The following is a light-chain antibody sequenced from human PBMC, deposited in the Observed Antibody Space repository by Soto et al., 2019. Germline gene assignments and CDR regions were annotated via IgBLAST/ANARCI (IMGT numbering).Light chain of an antibody. CDR1: SSNIGAGYD. Sequence: QSVLTQPPSVSGAPGQRVSISSTGSSSNIGAGYDVHWYQQLPGTAPKLLIYGNSNRPSGVPDRFSGSKSGTSASLAITGLQAEDEADYYCQSYDSSLDVVFGGGTQLTVL. CDR3: QSYDSSLDVV. CDR2: GNS. V-gene: IGLV1-40*01. J-gene: IGLJ2*01.